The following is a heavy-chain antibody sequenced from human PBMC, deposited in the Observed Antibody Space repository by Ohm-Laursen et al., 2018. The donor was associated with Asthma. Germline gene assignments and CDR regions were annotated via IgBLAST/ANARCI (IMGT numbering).Heavy chain of an antibody. CDR3: ARKAGSCIVSTCYSLDF. CDR2: LNSVFGTS. J-gene: IGHJ4*02. CDR1: GGPFSTSV. V-gene: IGHV1-69*01. Sequence: SSVKVSCKSLGGPFSTSVFGWVRQAPGQGLEWLGGLNSVFGTSTYAQRFHDRFTITADEYTSTVNMTLSSLTSEDTAVYYCARKAGSCIVSTCYSLDFWGQGTLVTVSS. D-gene: IGHD2-15*01.